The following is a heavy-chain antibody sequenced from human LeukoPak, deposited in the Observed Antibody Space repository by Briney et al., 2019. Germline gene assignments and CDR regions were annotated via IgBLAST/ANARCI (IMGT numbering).Heavy chain of an antibody. CDR2: TYYRSKWYN. CDR1: GDSVSSNSAA. Sequence: SQTLSLTCAISGDSVSSNSAAWNWIRQSPSRGLEWLGRTYYRSKWYNDYAVSVESRITINPDASKNQFSLQLNSVTPEDTAVYYCARGDTAHYYYGMDVWGQGTTVTVSS. J-gene: IGHJ6*02. V-gene: IGHV6-1*01. CDR3: ARGDTAHYYYGMDV. D-gene: IGHD5-18*01.